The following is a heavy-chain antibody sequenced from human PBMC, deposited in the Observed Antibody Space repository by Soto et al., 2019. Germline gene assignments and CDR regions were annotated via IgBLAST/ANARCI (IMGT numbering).Heavy chain of an antibody. CDR1: GFTFSSYA. V-gene: IGHV3-23*01. Sequence: PGGSLRLSCAASGFTFSSYAMSWVRQAPGKGLEWVSAISGSGGSTYYADSVKGRFTISRDNSKNTLYLQMNSLRAEDTAVYYCATAKGDGSGSYAFDIWGQGTMVTVSS. CDR2: ISGSGGST. D-gene: IGHD3-10*01. J-gene: IGHJ3*02. CDR3: ATAKGDGSGSYAFDI.